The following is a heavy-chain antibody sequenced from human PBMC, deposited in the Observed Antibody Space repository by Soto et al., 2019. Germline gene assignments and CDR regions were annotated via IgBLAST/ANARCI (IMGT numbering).Heavy chain of an antibody. CDR3: ARDCTYYYGSGSSNYYYYYGMDV. D-gene: IGHD3-10*01. CDR2: IFHGGNT. V-gene: IGHV4-38-2*02. J-gene: IGHJ6*02. Sequence: SETLSLTCAVSGFFISSGNYWGRIRKPPGKGLEWIGSIFHGGNTYYNPSLKSRVTISVDMSKNQFSLKLNSVTAADTAVYYCARDCTYYYGSGSSNYYYYYGMDVWGQGTTVTVSS. CDR1: GFFISSGNY.